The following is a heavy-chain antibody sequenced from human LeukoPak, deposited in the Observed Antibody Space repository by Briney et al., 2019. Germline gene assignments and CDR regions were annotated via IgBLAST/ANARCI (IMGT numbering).Heavy chain of an antibody. CDR3: ARGRDYYDSSGSLYAY. D-gene: IGHD3-22*01. J-gene: IGHJ4*02. CDR1: GGSISSYY. Sequence: SGTLSLTCTVSGGSISSYYWSWIRQPPGKGLEWIGYIYYSGSTNYNPSLKSRVTISVDTSKNQFSLKLSSVTAADTAVYYCARGRDYYDSSGSLYAYWGQGTLVTVSS. CDR2: IYYSGST. V-gene: IGHV4-59*01.